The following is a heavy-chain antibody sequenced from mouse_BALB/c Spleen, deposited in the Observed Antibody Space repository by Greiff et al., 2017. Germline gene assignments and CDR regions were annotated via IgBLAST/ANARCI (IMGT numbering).Heavy chain of an antibody. CDR2: ISSGGST. J-gene: IGHJ1*01. D-gene: IGHD2-3*01. V-gene: IGHV5-6-5*01. Sequence: EVKVVESGGGLVKPGGSLKLSCAASGFTFSSYAMSWVRQTPEKRLEWVASISSGGSTYYPDSVKGRFTISRDNARNILYLQMSSLRSEDTAMYYCARDDSYWYFDVWGAGTTVTVSS. CDR1: GFTFSSYA. CDR3: ARDDSYWYFDV.